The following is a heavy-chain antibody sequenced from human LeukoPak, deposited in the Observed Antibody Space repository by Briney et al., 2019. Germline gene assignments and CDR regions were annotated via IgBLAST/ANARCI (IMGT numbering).Heavy chain of an antibody. CDR1: VNMFRGYW. Sequence: PGGSLRLSCTASVNMFRGYWMSWARDAPGRGLEWGANLKQHGAERYYVDSVRGRYTISRDDAKKSLYLRMHRVRAEDTGVYLCESEGWPFDLWGREIRVTVAS. V-gene: IGHV3-7*01. CDR3: ESEGWPFDL. CDR2: LKQHGAER. J-gene: IGHJ5*02.